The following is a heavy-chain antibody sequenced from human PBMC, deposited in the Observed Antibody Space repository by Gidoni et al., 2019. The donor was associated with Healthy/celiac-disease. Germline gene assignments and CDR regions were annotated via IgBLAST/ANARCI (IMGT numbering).Heavy chain of an antibody. CDR3: AKDGDGYPDAFDI. CDR1: AVTFSSYA. V-gene: IGHV3-23*01. D-gene: IGHD5-12*01. J-gene: IGHJ3*02. Sequence: EVQLLESGGGLVQTGGSLRLSCAASAVTFSSYAMSWVRQAPGKGLDGVSAISGSGGSTYYADSVKGRFTISRDNSKNTLYLQMNSLRAEDTAVYYCAKDGDGYPDAFDIWGQGTMVTVSS. CDR2: ISGSGGST.